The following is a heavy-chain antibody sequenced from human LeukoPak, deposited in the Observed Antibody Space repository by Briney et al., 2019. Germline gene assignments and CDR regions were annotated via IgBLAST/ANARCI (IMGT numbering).Heavy chain of an antibody. CDR2: IQTNTGNP. CDR1: GYTFNNHA. Sequence: ASVRVSCKTSGYTFNNHALNWVRQAPGQGLEWMGWIQTNTGNPTYAQGFTGRFVFSLDSSVSTAYLQISSLKAEDTAVYYCAREIVGDYYDTTGHFDYWGQGALVTVSP. J-gene: IGHJ4*02. D-gene: IGHD3-22*01. V-gene: IGHV7-4-1*02. CDR3: AREIVGDYYDTTGHFDY.